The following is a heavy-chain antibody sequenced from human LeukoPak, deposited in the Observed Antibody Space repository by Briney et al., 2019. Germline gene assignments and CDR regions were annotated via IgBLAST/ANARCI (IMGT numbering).Heavy chain of an antibody. CDR1: GYTFTGYY. Sequence: ASVTVSCKASGYTFTGYYMHWVRQAPGQGLEWMGGIIPIFGTANYAQKFQGRVTITADESTSTAYMELSSLRSEDTAVYYCARGIVGTIDYWGQGTLVTVSS. J-gene: IGHJ4*02. V-gene: IGHV1-69*13. CDR3: ARGIVGTIDY. CDR2: IIPIFGTA. D-gene: IGHD5-12*01.